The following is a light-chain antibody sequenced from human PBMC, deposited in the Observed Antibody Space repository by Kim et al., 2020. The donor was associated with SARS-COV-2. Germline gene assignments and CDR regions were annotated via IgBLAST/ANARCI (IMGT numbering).Light chain of an antibody. J-gene: IGKJ2*01. CDR1: QSVSTN. Sequence: SPGERATLSCRARQSVSTNLAWYQQRPGQAPRLLIYGASTRATGVPARFSGSGSGTEFTLTITSLQSEDFAVYFCQQYNKWPPYTFGQGTKLEI. CDR2: GAS. V-gene: IGKV3-15*01. CDR3: QQYNKWPPYT.